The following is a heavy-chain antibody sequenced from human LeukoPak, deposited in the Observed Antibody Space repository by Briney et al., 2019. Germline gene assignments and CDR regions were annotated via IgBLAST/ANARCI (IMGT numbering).Heavy chain of an antibody. J-gene: IGHJ3*02. CDR3: ARDRYGRNYNAFDI. Sequence: PGGSLRLSCAASGFTFSSYSMNWVRQAPGKGLEWGSSISSSSSYIYYADSVKGRFTISRDNAKNSLYLQMNSLRAEDTAVYYCARDRYGRNYNAFDIWGQGTMVTVSS. CDR1: GFTFSSYS. CDR2: ISSSSSYI. D-gene: IGHD4-11*01. V-gene: IGHV3-21*01.